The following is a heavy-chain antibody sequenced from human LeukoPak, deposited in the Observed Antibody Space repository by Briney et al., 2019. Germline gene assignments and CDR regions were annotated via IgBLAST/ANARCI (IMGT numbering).Heavy chain of an antibody. CDR3: ARDLTRDYDFDY. CDR1: GFTFSSYS. V-gene: IGHV3-21*01. Sequence: GGSLRLSCAASGFTFSSYSMNWVRQAPGKGLEWVSSISSSSSYIYYADSVKGRFTISRDNAKNSLYLQMNSLRAEDTAVYYCARDLTRDYDFDYWGQGTLVTVSS. J-gene: IGHJ4*02. D-gene: IGHD4-17*01. CDR2: ISSSSSYI.